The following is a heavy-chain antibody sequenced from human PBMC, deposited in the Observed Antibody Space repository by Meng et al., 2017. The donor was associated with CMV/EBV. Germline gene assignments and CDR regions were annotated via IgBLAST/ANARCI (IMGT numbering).Heavy chain of an antibody. CDR2: IIPVFETA. Sequence: QVVLVQAAAGVKKPGSSVNVSWKTSGGTFSTFAISWVRQAPGEGLGWMGGIIPVFETANYAERFQDRVTITADDSTTTAYMELSSLRADDTALYFCARGGDSWYSDYWGQGTLVTVSS. CDR3: ARGGDSWYSDY. V-gene: IGHV1-69*12. J-gene: IGHJ4*02. CDR1: GGTFSTFA. D-gene: IGHD1-26*01.